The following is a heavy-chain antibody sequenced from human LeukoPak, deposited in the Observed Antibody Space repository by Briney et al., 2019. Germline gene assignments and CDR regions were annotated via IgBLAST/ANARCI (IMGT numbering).Heavy chain of an antibody. J-gene: IGHJ4*02. CDR1: GFTFSSFG. D-gene: IGHD3-9*01. CDR3: AKVKIGPSRSFDWLFDS. V-gene: IGHV3-30*02. CDR2: MRYDGSDI. Sequence: PGGSLRLSCAASGFTFSSFGMHWVRQAPGKGLEWVAFMRYDGSDISYTDSVKGRFTISRDNLKNTLYLQMNSLRAEDTAMYYCAKVKIGPSRSFDWLFDSWGQGTLVTVSS.